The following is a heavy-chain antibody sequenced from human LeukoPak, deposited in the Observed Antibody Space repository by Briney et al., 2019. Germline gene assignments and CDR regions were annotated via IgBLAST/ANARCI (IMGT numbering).Heavy chain of an antibody. CDR2: IFHSGST. Sequence: SETLSLTCTVSGGSIKSHFWSWVRQPPGKRLEWIGYIFHSGSTNYNPSLKSRVTMSVDTSKNQFSLKLSSVTAADTAVYYCARDLRMIAAAGWFDPWGQGTLVTVSS. J-gene: IGHJ5*02. CDR3: ARDLRMIAAAGWFDP. D-gene: IGHD6-13*01. CDR1: GGSIKSHF. V-gene: IGHV4-59*11.